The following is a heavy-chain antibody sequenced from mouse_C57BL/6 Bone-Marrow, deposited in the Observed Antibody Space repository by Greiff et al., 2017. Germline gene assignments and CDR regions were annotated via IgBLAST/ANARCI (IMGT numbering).Heavy chain of an antibody. CDR3: VLKLGHGWYAY. J-gene: IGHJ3*01. CDR2: IDPSDSYT. V-gene: IGHV1-69*01. CDR1: GYTFTSYW. Sequence: QVQLQQPGAELVMPGASVKLSCKASGYTFTSYWMHWVKQRPGQGLEWIGEIDPSDSYTNYNQKFKGKSTLTVDKSSSSAYMQISSLTSEDSAVYDRVLKLGHGWYAYGYRGTLITVTA. D-gene: IGHD5-1*01.